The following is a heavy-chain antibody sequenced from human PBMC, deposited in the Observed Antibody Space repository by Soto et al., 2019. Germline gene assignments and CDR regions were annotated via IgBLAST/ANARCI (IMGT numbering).Heavy chain of an antibody. V-gene: IGHV3-15*01. CDR1: GFTFSDSW. J-gene: IGHJ4*02. D-gene: IGHD3-16*02. CDR2: ILSQADGGTT. Sequence: EVQLVESGGGLVKPGGSLRLSCAASGFTFSDSWLSWVRQVPGKGLEWVARILSQADGGTTDYAAPVKGKFTISRDDSKYTLYLEMSGLQTEDTAVYYCTIDDYIWGSYRYRGAYWGQGTLVTVSS. CDR3: TIDDYIWGSYRYRGAY.